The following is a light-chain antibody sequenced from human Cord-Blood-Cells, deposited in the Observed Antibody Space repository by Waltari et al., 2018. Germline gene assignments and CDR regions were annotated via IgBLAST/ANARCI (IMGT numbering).Light chain of an antibody. CDR2: KAS. J-gene: IGKJ2*03. CDR3: QQYNSYSS. Sequence: DIQMTQSPSTLSASVGDRVTITCRASQSISSWFALYQQKPGKVPKRLIYKASSLESGVPSRFSGSGSGTEFTLTISSLQPDDFATYYCQQYNSYSSFGQGTKLEIK. V-gene: IGKV1-5*03. CDR1: QSISSW.